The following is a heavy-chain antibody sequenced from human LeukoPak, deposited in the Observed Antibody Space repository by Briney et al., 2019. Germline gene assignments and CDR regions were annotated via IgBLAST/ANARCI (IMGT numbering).Heavy chain of an antibody. CDR1: GFTFSSYE. D-gene: IGHD3-10*02. CDR2: ISSSGSTI. CDR3: AELGITMIGGV. Sequence: QPGGSLRLSCAASGFTFSSYEMNWVRQAAGKGLEWVSYISSSGSTIYYADSVKGRFPISRENAKNSLYLQMNSLRAEDTAVYYCAELGITMIGGVWGKGTTVTISS. J-gene: IGHJ6*04. V-gene: IGHV3-48*03.